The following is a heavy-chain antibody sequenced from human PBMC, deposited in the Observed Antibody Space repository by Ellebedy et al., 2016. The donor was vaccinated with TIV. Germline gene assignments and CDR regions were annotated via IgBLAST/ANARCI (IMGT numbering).Heavy chain of an antibody. CDR3: VTSFGDYARGLDY. Sequence: GESLKISCQGSGYQFTTYWIGWVRQMPGKGLEWLAIIYPGDSDTRYSPSFQGHVTISADKSINTAYLQWISLKAPDTAMYYCVTSFGDYARGLDYWGQGTLVTVSS. D-gene: IGHD4-17*01. CDR2: IYPGDSDT. CDR1: GYQFTTYW. J-gene: IGHJ4*02. V-gene: IGHV5-51*01.